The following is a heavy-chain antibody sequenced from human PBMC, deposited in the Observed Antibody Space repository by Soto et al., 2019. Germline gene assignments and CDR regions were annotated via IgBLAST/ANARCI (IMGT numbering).Heavy chain of an antibody. J-gene: IGHJ5*02. V-gene: IGHV1-3*01. D-gene: IGHD6-13*01. CDR3: VRRHVSATGIDWFDP. Sequence: ASVKVSCKASGYTFTSYGIHWVRQAPGQRLEWMGWINAANGDTKYSPKFQGRVAITRDTSASTAYMELSSLRSEDTAVCYCVRRHVSATGIDWFDPWGQGTLVTVSS. CDR2: INAANGDT. CDR1: GYTFTSYG.